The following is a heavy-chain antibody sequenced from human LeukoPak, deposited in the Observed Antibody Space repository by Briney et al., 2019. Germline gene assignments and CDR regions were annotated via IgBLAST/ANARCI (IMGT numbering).Heavy chain of an antibody. CDR1: GFTFNSYA. Sequence: GGSLRLSCTASGFTFNSYAMAWVRQAPGQGLEWVSTITAAGNVPLYSDSVRGRFTISRDDSENTVYLQMNGLRVEDTARYYCARDRDYPRDQFDYWGQGTVVSVSS. V-gene: IGHV3-23*01. CDR2: ITAAGNVP. J-gene: IGHJ4*02. D-gene: IGHD4-17*01. CDR3: ARDRDYPRDQFDY.